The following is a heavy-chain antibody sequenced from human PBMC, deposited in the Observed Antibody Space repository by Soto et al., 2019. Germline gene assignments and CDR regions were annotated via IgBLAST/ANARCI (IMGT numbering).Heavy chain of an antibody. CDR3: ARNRGYSYGRGVGY. D-gene: IGHD5-18*01. V-gene: IGHV4-34*01. CDR1: GGSFSGYY. Sequence: SETLSLTCAVYGGSFSGYYWSWIRQPPGKGLEWIGEINHSGSTNYNPSLKSRVTISVDTSKNQFSLKLSSVTAADTAVYYCARNRGYSYGRGVGYWGQGTLVTVSS. J-gene: IGHJ4*02. CDR2: INHSGST.